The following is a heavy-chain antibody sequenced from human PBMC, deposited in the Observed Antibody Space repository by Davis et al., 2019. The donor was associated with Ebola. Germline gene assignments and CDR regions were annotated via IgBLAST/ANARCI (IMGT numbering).Heavy chain of an antibody. Sequence: HTGGSLRLSCAASGFTFSSYWMHWVRQAPGKGLAWVSRINSDGSSTSYADSVKGRFTISRDNAKNTLYLQMNSLRAEDTAVYYCARDYCTGGVCYRTLDYWGQGTLVTVSS. CDR2: INSDGSST. D-gene: IGHD2-8*02. V-gene: IGHV3-74*01. CDR1: GFTFSSYW. J-gene: IGHJ4*02. CDR3: ARDYCTGGVCYRTLDY.